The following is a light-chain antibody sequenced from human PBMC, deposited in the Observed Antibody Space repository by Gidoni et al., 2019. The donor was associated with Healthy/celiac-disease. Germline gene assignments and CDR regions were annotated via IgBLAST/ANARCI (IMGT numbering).Light chain of an antibody. CDR1: QSVSSY. CDR2: DAS. Sequence: EIVLTQSPATLSLSPGERATLSCSASQSVSSYLAWYQQKPGQAPRLLIYDASNRATGIPARFSGSGSGTDFTLTISGLEPEDFAVYYCQERSNWPPGTFGGGTKVEIK. V-gene: IGKV3-11*01. J-gene: IGKJ4*01. CDR3: QERSNWPPGT.